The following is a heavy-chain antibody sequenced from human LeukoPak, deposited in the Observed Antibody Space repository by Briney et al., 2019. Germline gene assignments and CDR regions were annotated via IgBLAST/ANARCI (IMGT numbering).Heavy chain of an antibody. Sequence: GGSLRLSCAASGFTFSSYAMHWVRQAPGKGLEWVAVISYDGSNKYYADSVKGRFTISRDNPKNTLYLQMNSLRAEDTAVYYCARDPSYSGYDPSHYFDYWGQGTLVTVSS. CDR2: ISYDGSNK. CDR3: ARDPSYSGYDPSHYFDY. CDR1: GFTFSSYA. J-gene: IGHJ4*02. D-gene: IGHD5-12*01. V-gene: IGHV3-30-3*01.